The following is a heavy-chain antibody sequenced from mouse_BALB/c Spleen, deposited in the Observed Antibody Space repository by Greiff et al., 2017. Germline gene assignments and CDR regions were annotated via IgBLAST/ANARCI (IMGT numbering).Heavy chain of an antibody. CDR2: IWGGGST. J-gene: IGHJ4*01. Sequence: QVQLKESGPGLVAPSQSLSITCTVSGFSLSRYSVHWVRQPPGKGLEWLGMIWGGGSTDYNSALKSRLSISKDNSKSQVFLKMNSLQTDDTAMYYCASASTVVATDYAMDYGGQGTSVTVSA. CDR1: GFSLSRYS. CDR3: ASASTVVATDYAMDY. D-gene: IGHD1-1*01. V-gene: IGHV2-6-4*01.